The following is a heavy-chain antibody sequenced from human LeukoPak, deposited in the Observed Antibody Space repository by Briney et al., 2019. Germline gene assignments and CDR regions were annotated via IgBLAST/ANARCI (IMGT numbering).Heavy chain of an antibody. CDR2: INPNSGGT. CDR3: ARDGAFWSGYSLNWFDP. Sequence: ASVKVSCKASGYTFTGYYMHWVRQAPGQGLEWMGRINPNSGGTNYAQKFQGRVTMTRDTFISTAYMELSRLRSDDTAVYYCARDGAFWSGYSLNWFDPWGQGTLVTVSS. J-gene: IGHJ5*02. CDR1: GYTFTGYY. D-gene: IGHD3-3*01. V-gene: IGHV1-2*06.